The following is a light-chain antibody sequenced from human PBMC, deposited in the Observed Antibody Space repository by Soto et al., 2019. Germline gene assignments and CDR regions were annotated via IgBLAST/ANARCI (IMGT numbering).Light chain of an antibody. J-gene: IGLJ1*01. CDR3: CSYTTSNTRQIV. CDR1: SSDVGGYNY. Sequence: QSVLTQPASVSGSPGQSITISCTGTSSDVGGYNYVSWYQQHPGKAPKFMIYDVSSRPSGVSNRFSGFKSGNTASLTISGLQAEDEADYYCCSYTTSNTRQIVFGTGTKVTVL. CDR2: DVS. V-gene: IGLV2-14*03.